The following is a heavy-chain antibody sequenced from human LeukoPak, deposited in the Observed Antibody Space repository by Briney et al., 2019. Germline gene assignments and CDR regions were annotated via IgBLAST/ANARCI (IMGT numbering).Heavy chain of an antibody. D-gene: IGHD3-22*01. CDR3: ARGGLVVNSFDY. CDR1: GFTFDDYG. Sequence: PGGSLRLSCAASGFTFDDYGMSWVRQAPGKGLEWVFGIDWHGGNTGYADSVKGRFTISRDNAKNSLFLQMNSLSAEDTAFYYCARGGLVVNSFDYWGLGTLVTVSS. J-gene: IGHJ4*02. V-gene: IGHV3-20*04. CDR2: IDWHGGNT.